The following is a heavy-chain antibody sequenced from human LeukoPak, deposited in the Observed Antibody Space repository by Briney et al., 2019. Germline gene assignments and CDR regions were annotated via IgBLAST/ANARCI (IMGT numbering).Heavy chain of an antibody. CDR3: AREGAAAGTSPFDY. V-gene: IGHV4-39*07. CDR1: GGSISSSSYY. J-gene: IGHJ4*02. Sequence: NPSETLSLTCTVSGGSISSSSYYWGWIRQPPGKGLEWIGSIYYSGSTYYNPSLKSRVTISVDTSKNQFSLKLSSVTAADTAVYYCAREGAAAGTSPFDYWGQGTLVTVSS. CDR2: IYYSGST. D-gene: IGHD6-13*01.